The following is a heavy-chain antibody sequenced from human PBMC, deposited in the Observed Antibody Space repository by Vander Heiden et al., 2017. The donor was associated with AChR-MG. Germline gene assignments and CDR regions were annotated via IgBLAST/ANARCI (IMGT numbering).Heavy chain of an antibody. Sequence: QVQLVQSGAEVKKPGASVKVSCKASGYTFTSDGTSWVRQAPGQGLEWMGWISAYNGNTNYAQKLQGRVTMTTDTSTSTAYMELRSLRSDDTAVYYCAREGRSDFWSGYPPYYFDYWGQGTLVTVSS. J-gene: IGHJ4*02. V-gene: IGHV1-18*01. CDR2: ISAYNGNT. CDR1: GYTFTSDG. CDR3: AREGRSDFWSGYPPYYFDY. D-gene: IGHD3-3*01.